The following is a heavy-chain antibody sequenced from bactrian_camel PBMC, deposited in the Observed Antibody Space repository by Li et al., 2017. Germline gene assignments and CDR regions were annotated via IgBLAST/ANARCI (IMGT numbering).Heavy chain of an antibody. D-gene: IGHD6*01. CDR1: GSTYCNYD. CDR3: AADVGSMSGNCQPNY. V-gene: IGHV3S10*01. CDR2: IDSDGTI. Sequence: VQLVESGGGSVQAGGSLSLSCVVSGSTYCNYDISWYRATVGKERDPSERDLVSGIDSDGTITYANSVKGRFTISRDDAKNTMYLRMNNLQPEDTAMYYCAADVGSMSGNCQPNYWGQGTQVTVSS. J-gene: IGHJ4*01.